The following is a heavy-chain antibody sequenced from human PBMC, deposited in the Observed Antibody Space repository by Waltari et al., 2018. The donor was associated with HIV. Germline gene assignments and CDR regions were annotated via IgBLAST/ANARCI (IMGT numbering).Heavy chain of an antibody. J-gene: IGHJ5*02. CDR2: INPSGDST. CDR1: GYTFVNYQ. CDR3: TRGPPNSWNWFDP. V-gene: IGHV1-46*01. Sequence: QVQLVQSGAELRGPGASVTLSCPTFGYTFVNYQIHWVRQAPGQGLEWIGKINPSGDSTKYAERFQGRITMTRDASTRTIEMELRSLTPDDTAMYYCTRGPPNSWNWFDPWGQGTQVTVS. D-gene: IGHD1-7*01.